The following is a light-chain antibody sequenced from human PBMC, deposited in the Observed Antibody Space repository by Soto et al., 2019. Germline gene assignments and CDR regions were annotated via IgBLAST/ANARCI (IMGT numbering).Light chain of an antibody. CDR3: QQYGGSWT. CDR2: ATS. Sequence: EIVLTQSPGTLSLSPGEGATLSCRASQPMSSTYVAWYQQTPGQAPRLLIYATSNRGTGVPDRFRGSGSGTDFTLTINRLESEDFAVYYCQQYGGSWTFGQGTKVDI. J-gene: IGKJ1*01. CDR1: QPMSSTY. V-gene: IGKV3-20*01.